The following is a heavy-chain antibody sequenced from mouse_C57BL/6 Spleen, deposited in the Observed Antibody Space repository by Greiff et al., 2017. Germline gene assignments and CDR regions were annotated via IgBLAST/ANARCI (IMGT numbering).Heavy chain of an antibody. CDR3: TQGLGRRYFDY. J-gene: IGHJ2*01. V-gene: IGHV14-1*01. Sequence: VHVKQSGAELVRPGASVKLSCTASGFNIKDYYMHWVKQRPEQGLEWIGRIDPEDGDTEYAPKFQGKATMTADTSSNTAYLQLSSLTSEDTAVYYCTQGLGRRYFDYWGQGTTLTVSS. CDR1: GFNIKDYY. CDR2: IDPEDGDT. D-gene: IGHD4-1*01.